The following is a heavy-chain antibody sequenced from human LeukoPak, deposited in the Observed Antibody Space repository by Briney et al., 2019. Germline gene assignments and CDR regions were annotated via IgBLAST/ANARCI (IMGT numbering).Heavy chain of an antibody. Sequence: SETLSLTCAVYGGSFSGYYWSWIRQPPGKGLEWIGEINHSGSTNYNPSLKSRVTISADTSKNQFSLKLSSVTAADTAVYYCARAYSGSYYVWFDPWGQGTLVTVSS. V-gene: IGHV4-34*01. CDR2: INHSGST. J-gene: IGHJ5*02. CDR3: ARAYSGSYYVWFDP. D-gene: IGHD1-26*01. CDR1: GGSFSGYY.